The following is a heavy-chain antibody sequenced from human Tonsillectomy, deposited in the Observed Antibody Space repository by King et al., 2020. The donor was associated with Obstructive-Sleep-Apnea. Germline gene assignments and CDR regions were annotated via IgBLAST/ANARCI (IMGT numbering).Heavy chain of an antibody. CDR2: IYHSGST. CDR1: GGSISSTNW. J-gene: IGHJ5*02. CDR3: ARTGNVDYDRTGVPHNWFDP. D-gene: IGHD3-22*01. V-gene: IGHV4-4*02. Sequence: VQLPESGPGLVKPSGTLSLTCAVSGGSISSTNWWSWVRQPPGKGLEWIGEIYHSGSTNYNPSLKSRVTISVDKSRNQFSLKLPSVTAADTAVYFCARTGNVDYDRTGVPHNWFDPWGQGTLVTVSS.